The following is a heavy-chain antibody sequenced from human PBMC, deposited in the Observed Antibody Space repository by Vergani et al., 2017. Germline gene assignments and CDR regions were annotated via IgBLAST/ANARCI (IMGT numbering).Heavy chain of an antibody. CDR2: ISGSGGST. J-gene: IGHJ4*02. CDR1: GFTFSSYA. D-gene: IGHD3-22*01. V-gene: IGHV3-23*01. Sequence: EVQLLESGGGLVQPGGSLRLSCAASGFTFSSYAMSWVRQAPGKGLEWVSAISGSGGSTYYADSVKGRFTISRDNSKTTLYLQMNSLRAADTAVYYCAKGSRGMIVVDVFDYWGQGTLVTVSS. CDR3: AKGSRGMIVVDVFDY.